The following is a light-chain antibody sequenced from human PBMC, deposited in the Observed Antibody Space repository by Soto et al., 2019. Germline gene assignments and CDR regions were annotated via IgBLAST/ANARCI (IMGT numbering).Light chain of an antibody. Sequence: QPVLTQSSSASASLGSSVKLTCTLSSGHSSYIIAWHQQQPGKAPRYLMKLEGSGSYNKGSGVPDRFSGSSSGADRYLTISNLQSEDEADYYCETWDSNPRLFGGGTKLTVL. CDR1: SGHSSYI. CDR3: ETWDSNPRL. V-gene: IGLV4-60*03. J-gene: IGLJ2*01. CDR2: LEGSGSY.